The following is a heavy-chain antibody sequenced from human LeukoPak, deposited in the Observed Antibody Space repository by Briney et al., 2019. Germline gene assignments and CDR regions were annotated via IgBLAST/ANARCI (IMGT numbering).Heavy chain of an antibody. CDR1: GFTFSNYW. CDR3: VRDATAIIPFGY. D-gene: IGHD2-21*02. J-gene: IGHJ4*02. Sequence: GGSLRLSCAASGFTFSNYWIHWVRQVPGKGLVWVSLINTDGSSTSYADSVKGRFTISRDNANNTVYLQMNSLRAEDTALYYCVRDATAIIPFGYWGQGTLVTVSS. V-gene: IGHV3-74*01. CDR2: INTDGSST.